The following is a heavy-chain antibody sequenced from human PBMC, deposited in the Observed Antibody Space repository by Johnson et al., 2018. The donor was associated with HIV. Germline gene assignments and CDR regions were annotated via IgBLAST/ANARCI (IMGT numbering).Heavy chain of an antibody. Sequence: MHLVESGGGLIQPGGSLRLSCAASGFTVSSNYMSWVRQAPGKGLEWVSVIYSGGSTYYADSVKGRFTISRDNSKNTLYLQMNSLRAEDTAVYYCARGYSGSDDAFDIWGQGTMVTVSS. J-gene: IGHJ3*02. CDR1: GFTVSSNY. V-gene: IGHV3-53*01. CDR3: ARGYSGSDDAFDI. D-gene: IGHD1-26*01. CDR2: IYSGGST.